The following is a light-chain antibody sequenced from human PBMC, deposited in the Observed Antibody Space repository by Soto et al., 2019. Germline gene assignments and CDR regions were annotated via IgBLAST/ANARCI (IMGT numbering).Light chain of an antibody. Sequence: DIQMTQSPSSLSASVGDRVTITCRASQSISSYLNWYQQKPGKAPKLLIYDASSLQSGVPSRFSGSGSGTEFTLTISSLQPEDFATYYCQQNNSTPITFGGGTKVEIK. J-gene: IGKJ4*01. CDR3: QQNNSTPIT. CDR1: QSISSY. CDR2: DAS. V-gene: IGKV1-39*01.